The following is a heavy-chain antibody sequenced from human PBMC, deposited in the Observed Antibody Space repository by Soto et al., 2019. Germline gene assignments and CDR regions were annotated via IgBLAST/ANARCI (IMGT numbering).Heavy chain of an antibody. Sequence: ASVKVSCKASGYTFTSYGISWVRQAPGQGLEWMGWISAYNGNTSYAQKFQGRVTMTTDTSTSTAYMELSSLRSDDTAVYYCARRITIFGVVDYYYYYYMDVWGKGTTVTVSS. CDR3: ARRITIFGVVDYYYYYYMDV. V-gene: IGHV1-18*01. CDR2: ISAYNGNT. J-gene: IGHJ6*03. D-gene: IGHD3-3*01. CDR1: GYTFTSYG.